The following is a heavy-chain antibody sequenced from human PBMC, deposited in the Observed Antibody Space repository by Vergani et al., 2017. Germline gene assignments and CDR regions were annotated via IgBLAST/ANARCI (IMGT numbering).Heavy chain of an antibody. Sequence: QVQLVQSGAEVKKPGSSVKVSCKASGGTFSSYAISWVRQAPGQGLEWMGGIIPIFGTANYAQKFQGRVTITADESTSTAYMELSSLRSDDTAVYYCARGGYDYDSSGYCRYWYFDLWGRGTLVTVSS. CDR3: ARGGYDYDSSGYCRYWYFDL. CDR2: IIPIFGTA. CDR1: GGTFSSYA. J-gene: IGHJ2*01. D-gene: IGHD3-22*01. V-gene: IGHV1-69*12.